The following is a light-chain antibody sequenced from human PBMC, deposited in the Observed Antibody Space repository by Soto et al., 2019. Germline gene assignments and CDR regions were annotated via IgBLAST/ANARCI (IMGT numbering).Light chain of an antibody. J-gene: IGKJ2*01. CDR3: QQYGNFPYT. V-gene: IGKV3-15*01. Sequence: EILLTQSPATLSVSPGETATLSCRASQNVLSDLAWYQQKPGQAPRLLVYGATTRATDAPAKFRGSGSGTEFSLTISSLQSEDFATYYCQQYGNFPYTFGQGTKLEIK. CDR2: GAT. CDR1: QNVLSD.